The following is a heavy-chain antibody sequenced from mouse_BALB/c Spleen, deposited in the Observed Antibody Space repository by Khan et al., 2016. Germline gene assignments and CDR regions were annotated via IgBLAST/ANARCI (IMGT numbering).Heavy chain of an antibody. CDR2: SKKTAKGPTE. V-gene: IGHV7-3*02. Sequence: EVELVESGGGLVQPGGSLRLSCATSGFTFSDYYLSWVRQPPGKALEWLVFSKKTAKGPTEEYSASVRGRVTVSRDNSQSILYLQMTKLTAEDSAAYYCVRKSEERWYFGVWGAGTAVTVS. CDR3: VRKSEERWYFGV. J-gene: IGHJ1*01. CDR1: GFTFSDYY.